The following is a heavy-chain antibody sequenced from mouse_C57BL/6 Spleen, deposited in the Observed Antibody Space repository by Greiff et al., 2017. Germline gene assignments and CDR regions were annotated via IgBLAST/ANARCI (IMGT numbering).Heavy chain of an antibody. Sequence: VQLQQSGPELVKPGASVKISCKASGYAFSSSWMNWVKQRPGKGLEWIGRIYPGDGDTNYNGKFKGKATLTADKSSSTAYMQLSSLTSEDSAVYFCARGRAAQAPFAYGGQGTLVTVSA. D-gene: IGHD3-2*02. J-gene: IGHJ3*01. CDR3: ARGRAAQAPFAY. CDR1: GYAFSSSW. V-gene: IGHV1-82*01. CDR2: IYPGDGDT.